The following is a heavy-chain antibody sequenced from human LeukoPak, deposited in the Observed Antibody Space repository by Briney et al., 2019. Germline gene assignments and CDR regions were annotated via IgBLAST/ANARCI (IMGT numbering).Heavy chain of an antibody. V-gene: IGHV3-48*04. CDR3: ARGGTPFDYYYYMDV. D-gene: IGHD2-15*01. CDR1: GFTFSSYS. J-gene: IGHJ6*03. Sequence: GGSLRLSCAASGFTFSSYSMNWVRQAPGKGLEWVSYISSSSSTIYYADSVKGRFTISRDNAKNSLYLQMNSLRAEDTAVYYCARGGTPFDYYYYMDVWGKGTTVTVSS. CDR2: ISSSSSTI.